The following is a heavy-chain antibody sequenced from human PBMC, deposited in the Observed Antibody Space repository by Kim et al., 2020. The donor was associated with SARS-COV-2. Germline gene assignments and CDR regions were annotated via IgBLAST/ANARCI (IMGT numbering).Heavy chain of an antibody. Sequence: GGSLRLSCAASGFTFSSYWMHWVRQAPGKGLVWVSRINSDGSSTSYADSVKGRFTISRDNAKNTLYLQMNSLRAEDTAVYYCAREFYDSSGYSLNFDYWGQGTLVTVSS. D-gene: IGHD3-22*01. CDR2: INSDGSST. J-gene: IGHJ4*02. CDR1: GFTFSSYW. V-gene: IGHV3-74*01. CDR3: AREFYDSSGYSLNFDY.